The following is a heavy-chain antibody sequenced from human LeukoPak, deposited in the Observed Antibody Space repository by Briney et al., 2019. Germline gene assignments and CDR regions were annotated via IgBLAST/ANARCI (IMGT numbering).Heavy chain of an antibody. J-gene: IGHJ6*03. CDR1: GGSFSGYY. D-gene: IGHD3-9*01. V-gene: IGHV4-34*01. CDR3: ARVGRLDYDILTGYILYYYYYYMDV. CDR2: INHSGST. Sequence: SETLSLTCAVYGGSFSGYYWSWIRQPPGKGLEWIGEINHSGSTNYNPSLKSRVTISVDTSKNQFSLKLSSVTAADTAVYYCARVGRLDYDILTGYILYYYYYYMDVWGKGTTVTASS.